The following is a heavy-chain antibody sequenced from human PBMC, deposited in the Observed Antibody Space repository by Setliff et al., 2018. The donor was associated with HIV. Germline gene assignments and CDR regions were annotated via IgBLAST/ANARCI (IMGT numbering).Heavy chain of an antibody. CDR1: GYTFSSYD. CDR2: MNPNCGNT. D-gene: IGHD2-21*01. V-gene: IGHV1-8*02. J-gene: IGHJ3*02. Sequence: EASVKVSCKASGYTFSSYDINWVRQATGQGLEWMGWMNPNCGNTGYAQKFQGRVTMTRNTAISTAYMELRRLKSEDTAVYYCATSTLGWSDDAFDIWGQGTMVTVSS. CDR3: ATSTLGWSDDAFDI.